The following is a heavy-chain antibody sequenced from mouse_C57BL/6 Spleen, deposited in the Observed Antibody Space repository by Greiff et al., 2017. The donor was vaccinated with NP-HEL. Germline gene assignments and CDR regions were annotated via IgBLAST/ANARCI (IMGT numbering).Heavy chain of an antibody. CDR2: IDPSDSET. D-gene: IGHD1-1*01. V-gene: IGHV1-52*01. CDR3: ARGDYGRENFDV. Sequence: QVQLQQPGAELVRPGSSVKQSCKASGYTFTSYWMHWVKQRPIQGLEWIGNIDPSDSETHYNQKFKDKATLTVDKSSSTAYMQLSSLTSEDSAVYYCARGDYGRENFDVWGTGTTVTVSS. J-gene: IGHJ1*03. CDR1: GYTFTSYW.